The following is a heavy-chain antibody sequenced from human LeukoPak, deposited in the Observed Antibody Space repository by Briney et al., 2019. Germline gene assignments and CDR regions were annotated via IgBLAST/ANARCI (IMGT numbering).Heavy chain of an antibody. CDR1: GSPLSSFA. CDR2: ISGSGGST. D-gene: IGHD5-18*01. V-gene: IGHV3-23*01. J-gene: IGHJ3*02. CDR3: ARAAPNVDTAMVPDAFDI. Sequence: PGESLRLSCAASGSPLSSFAMSWVRRAPGKGLEWVQAISGSGGSTYYADSVKGRFTISRENAKNSLYLQMNSLRVEDTAVYYCARAAPNVDTAMVPDAFDIWGQGTMVTVSS.